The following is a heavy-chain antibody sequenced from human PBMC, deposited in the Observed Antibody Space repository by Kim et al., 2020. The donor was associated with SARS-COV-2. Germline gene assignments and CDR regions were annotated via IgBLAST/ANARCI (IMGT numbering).Heavy chain of an antibody. CDR3: ARHTSYEGFLEWLLTN. V-gene: IGHV5-10-1*01. D-gene: IGHD3-3*01. J-gene: IGHJ4*02. CDR2: IDPSDSYT. Sequence: GESLKISCKGSGYSFTSYWISWVRQMPGKGLEWMGRIDPSDSYTNYSPSFQGHVTISADKSISTAYLQWSSLKASDTAMYYCARHTSYEGFLEWLLTNWGQGTLVTVSS. CDR1: GYSFTSYW.